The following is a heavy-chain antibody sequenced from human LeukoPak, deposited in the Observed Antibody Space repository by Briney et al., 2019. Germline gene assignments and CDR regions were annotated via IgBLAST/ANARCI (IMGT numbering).Heavy chain of an antibody. D-gene: IGHD1-26*01. CDR2: FDPEDGET. CDR3: ATDRVVGATVRYFQH. V-gene: IGHV1-24*01. CDR1: GYTLTELS. J-gene: IGHJ1*01. Sequence: ASVKVSCKVSGYTLTELSMHWVRQAPGKGLEWMGGFDPEDGETIYAQKFQGRVTMTEDTSTDTAFMELSSLRSEDTAVYYCATDRVVGATVRYFQHWGQGTLVTVSS.